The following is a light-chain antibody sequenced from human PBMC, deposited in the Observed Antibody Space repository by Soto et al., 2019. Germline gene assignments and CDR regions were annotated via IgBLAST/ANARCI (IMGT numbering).Light chain of an antibody. CDR1: SSDVGGYNY. J-gene: IGLJ2*01. V-gene: IGLV2-14*01. Sequence: QSALTQPASVSGSPGQSITISCTGTSSDVGGYNYVSWYQQHPGKAPKLMIYDVSNRPSGVSNRCSGSKSGNTASLTISGLQAKDESDYYCSSYTSSTIRVFGGGTKLTVL. CDR3: SSYTSSTIRV. CDR2: DVS.